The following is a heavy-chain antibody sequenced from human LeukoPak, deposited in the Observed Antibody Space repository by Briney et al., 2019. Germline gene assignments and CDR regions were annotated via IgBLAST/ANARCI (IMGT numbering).Heavy chain of an antibody. V-gene: IGHV3-23*01. CDR3: AKRRSSTSRTDYFDY. CDR1: GFTFSSYA. Sequence: PGGSLRLSCAASGFTFSSYAMSWVRQAPGKELEWVSAISGSGGSTYYADSVKGRFTISRDNSKNTLYLQMNSLRAEDTAVYYCAKRRSSTSRTDYFDYWGQGTLVTVSS. D-gene: IGHD2-2*01. CDR2: ISGSGGST. J-gene: IGHJ4*02.